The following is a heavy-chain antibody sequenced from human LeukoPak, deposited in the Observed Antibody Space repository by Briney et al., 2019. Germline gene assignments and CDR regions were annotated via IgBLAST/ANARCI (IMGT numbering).Heavy chain of an antibody. V-gene: IGHV1-2*02. Sequence: ASVKVSCKASGYTFTGYYIHWVRQAPGQGLEWMGWINPNSGGTNYAQKFQGRVTMTRDTSIGTAYMELSRLRSDDTAVYYCARDGGMITVAIGGFDIWGQGTMVTVSS. CDR1: GYTFTGYY. J-gene: IGHJ3*02. CDR2: INPNSGGT. D-gene: IGHD3-16*01. CDR3: ARDGGMITVAIGGFDI.